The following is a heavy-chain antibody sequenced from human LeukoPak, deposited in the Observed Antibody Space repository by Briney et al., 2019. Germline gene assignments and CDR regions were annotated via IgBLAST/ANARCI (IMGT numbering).Heavy chain of an antibody. V-gene: IGHV1-69*04. D-gene: IGHD6-19*01. CDR3: AREYSSGCQDY. CDR2: IIPILGIA. Sequence: SVKVSCKASGGTFSSYAISWVRQAPGQGLEWMGRIIPILGIANYAQKFQGRVTITADKSTSTAYMELSSLRSEDTAVYYCAREYSSGCQDYWDQGTLVTVSS. CDR1: GGTFSSYA. J-gene: IGHJ4*02.